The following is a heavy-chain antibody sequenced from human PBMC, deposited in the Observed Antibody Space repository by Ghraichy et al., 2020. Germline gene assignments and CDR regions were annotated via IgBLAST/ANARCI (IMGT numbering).Heavy chain of an antibody. Sequence: GVLRLSCVGSGFNFGSYSMNWVRQSPGKRLEWVSYITSSSTFKSYADSVKGRFTISRDNAQNSLSLQMNSLTDEDTAVYYCARGSTVVRFYYYDGMDVWGQGTTVTVSS. CDR2: ITSSSTFK. CDR3: ARGSTVVRFYYYDGMDV. V-gene: IGHV3-48*02. J-gene: IGHJ6*02. CDR1: GFNFGSYS. D-gene: IGHD4-23*01.